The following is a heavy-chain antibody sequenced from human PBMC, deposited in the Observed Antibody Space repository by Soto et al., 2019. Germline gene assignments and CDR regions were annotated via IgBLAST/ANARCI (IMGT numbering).Heavy chain of an antibody. CDR2: ISYEGTNK. Sequence: QVQLVESGGGEVQPGRSLTISCAASGFTFSTYGMHWVRQTPGKGLEWVAAISYEGTNKFYADSVKGRFTISRDNFKNTLTLQMNSLRADDTAVYSCAKDLQSYGDYDYYCYGMDVWGLGTRVTVSS. D-gene: IGHD4-17*01. V-gene: IGHV3-30*18. CDR3: AKDLQSYGDYDYYCYGMDV. CDR1: GFTFSTYG. J-gene: IGHJ6*02.